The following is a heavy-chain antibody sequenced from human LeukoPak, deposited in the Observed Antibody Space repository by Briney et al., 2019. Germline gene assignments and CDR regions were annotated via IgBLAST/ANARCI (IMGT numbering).Heavy chain of an antibody. D-gene: IGHD3-16*01. J-gene: IGHJ3*02. CDR1: GGTFSSYA. CDR3: ARDVGIGMLNAFDI. Sequence: ASVKVSCKVSGGTFSSYAISWVRQAPGQGLEWMGWISTHNGNTNYAQKLQGRVTMTTDTSTSTAYMELRSLRSDDTAVFYCARDVGIGMLNAFDIWGQGTMVTVSS. V-gene: IGHV1-18*01. CDR2: ISTHNGNT.